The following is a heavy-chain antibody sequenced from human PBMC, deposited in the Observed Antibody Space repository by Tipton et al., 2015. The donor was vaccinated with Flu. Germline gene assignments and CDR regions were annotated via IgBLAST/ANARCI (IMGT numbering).Heavy chain of an antibody. CDR2: ISWNSGSI. Sequence: SLRLSCAASGFTFDDYAMHWVRQAPGKGLEWVSGISWNSGSIGYADSVKGRFTISRDNAKNSLYLQMNSLRAEDTALYYCVKGGHDYGDQLDYWGQGTLVTVSS. V-gene: IGHV3-9*01. CDR1: GFTFDDYA. CDR3: VKGGHDYGDQLDY. D-gene: IGHD4-17*01. J-gene: IGHJ4*02.